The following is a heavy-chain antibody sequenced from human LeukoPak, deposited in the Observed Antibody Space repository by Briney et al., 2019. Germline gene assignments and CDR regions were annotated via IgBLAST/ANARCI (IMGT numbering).Heavy chain of an antibody. CDR1: GGSISSSSYY. Sequence: SETLSLTCTVSGGSISSSSYYWGWIRQPPGKGLEWIGSIYYSGSTYYNPSLKSRVTISVDTSKNQFSLKLSSVTAADPAVYYCARHYCSGGSCYPHDAFDIWGQGTMVTLSS. V-gene: IGHV4-39*01. CDR2: IYYSGST. J-gene: IGHJ3*02. D-gene: IGHD2-15*01. CDR3: ARHYCSGGSCYPHDAFDI.